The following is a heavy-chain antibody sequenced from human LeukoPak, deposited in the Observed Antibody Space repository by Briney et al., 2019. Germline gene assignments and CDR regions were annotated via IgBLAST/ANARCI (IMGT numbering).Heavy chain of an antibody. CDR1: GYTFTGYY. Sequence: ATVKVSCKASGYTFTGYYMHWVRQAPGQGLEWMGRINPNSGGTNYAQKFQGRVTMTRDTSISTAYMELSRLRSDDTAVYYCARGDYGNDAFDIWSQGTMVTVSS. J-gene: IGHJ3*02. V-gene: IGHV1-2*06. D-gene: IGHD4-11*01. CDR2: INPNSGGT. CDR3: ARGDYGNDAFDI.